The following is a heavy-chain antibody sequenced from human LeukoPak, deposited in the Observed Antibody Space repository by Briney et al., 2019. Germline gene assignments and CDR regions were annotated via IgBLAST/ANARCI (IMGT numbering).Heavy chain of an antibody. V-gene: IGHV4-39*01. CDR2: IYYSGST. J-gene: IGHJ4*02. Sequence: SETLSLTCTVSGGSISSSSYYWGWIRQPPGKGLEWIGSIYYSGSTYYNPSLKSRVTISVDTSKNQFSLKLSSVTAADTAVYYCATLYSGSYGGDYWGQGTLVTVSS. CDR3: ATLYSGSYGGDY. D-gene: IGHD1-26*01. CDR1: GGSISSSSYY.